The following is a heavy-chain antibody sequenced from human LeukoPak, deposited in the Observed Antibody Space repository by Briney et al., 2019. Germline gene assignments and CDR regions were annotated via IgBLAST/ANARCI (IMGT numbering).Heavy chain of an antibody. D-gene: IGHD2-15*01. CDR3: AKEKGYCSGGSCYGGTFDN. V-gene: IGHV4-34*01. J-gene: IGHJ4*02. Sequence: SDTLSLTCAVYGGYFSGSYWSWIRQPPGKGLEWMGEINQSGTTIYNPSLKSRVTISADTSNNQFSLKLSSVTAADTAMYYCAKEKGYCSGGSCYGGTFDNWGQGTLVTVSS. CDR2: INQSGTT. CDR1: GGYFSGSY.